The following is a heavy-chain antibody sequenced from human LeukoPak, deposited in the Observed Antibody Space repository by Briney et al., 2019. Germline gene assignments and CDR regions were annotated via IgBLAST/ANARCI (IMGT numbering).Heavy chain of an antibody. Sequence: SETLSLTCAVSGGSISSSSYYWGWMRQPPGKGLEGIGSIYYSGSTYYNPSLKSRVTISVDTSKNQFSLKLSSVTAADTAVYYCAREISRRTSSNWNYKNWFDPLGQGTLVNGSS. CDR3: AREISRRTSSNWNYKNWFDP. V-gene: IGHV4-39*07. CDR1: GGSISSSSYY. CDR2: IYYSGST. D-gene: IGHD1-7*01. J-gene: IGHJ5*02.